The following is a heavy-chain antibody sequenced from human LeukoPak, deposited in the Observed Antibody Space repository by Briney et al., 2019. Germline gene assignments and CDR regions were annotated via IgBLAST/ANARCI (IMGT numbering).Heavy chain of an antibody. CDR2: INHSGST. CDR3: ASLGVVITNWFDP. Sequence: EPSETLSLTCAVYGGSFSGYYWSWIRQPPGKGLEWIGEINHSGSTNYNPSLKSRVTISVDTSKNQFSLKLSSVTAADTAVYYCASLGVVITNWFDPWGQGTLVTASS. J-gene: IGHJ5*02. D-gene: IGHD3-3*01. CDR1: GGSFSGYY. V-gene: IGHV4-34*01.